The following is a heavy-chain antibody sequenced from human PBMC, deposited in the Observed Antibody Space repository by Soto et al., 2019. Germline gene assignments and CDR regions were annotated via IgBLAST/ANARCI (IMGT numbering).Heavy chain of an antibody. CDR2: VYPGDSDT. Sequence: PGESLKISCKGSGYSFTSYWIGWVRQMPGKGLEWMGIVYPGDSDTRYSPPFRGHVTISADKSISTAYLHWSSLEASDSALYYCARYWHSYSSNYFYGLDVWGQGTTVTVSS. CDR3: ARYWHSYSSNYFYGLDV. CDR1: GYSFTSYW. D-gene: IGHD5-18*01. V-gene: IGHV5-51*01. J-gene: IGHJ6*02.